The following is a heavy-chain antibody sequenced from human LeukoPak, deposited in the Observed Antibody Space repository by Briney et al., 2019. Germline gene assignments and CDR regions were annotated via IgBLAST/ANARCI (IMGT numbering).Heavy chain of an antibody. Sequence: PGGSLRLSCAASGFTVSNSYMSWIRQAPGKGLEWVAVISYDGSNKYYADSVKGRFTISRDNSKNTLYLQMNSLRAEDTAVYYCARGDYYDSSGYYYPAGYYFDYWGQGTLVTVSS. V-gene: IGHV3-30-3*01. J-gene: IGHJ4*02. D-gene: IGHD3-22*01. CDR3: ARGDYYDSSGYYYPAGYYFDY. CDR2: ISYDGSNK. CDR1: GFTVSNSY.